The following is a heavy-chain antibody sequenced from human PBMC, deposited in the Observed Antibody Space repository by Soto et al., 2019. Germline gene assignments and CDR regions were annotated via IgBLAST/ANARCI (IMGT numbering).Heavy chain of an antibody. CDR2: IIPIFGTA. Sequence: ASVKVSCKASGGTFSSYAISWVRQAPGQGLEWMGGIIPIFGTANYAQKFQGRVTITADKSTSTAYMELSSLRSEDTAVYYCAAAFLEWLYPFDYWGQGTLVTVSS. J-gene: IGHJ4*02. D-gene: IGHD3-3*01. CDR3: AAAFLEWLYPFDY. V-gene: IGHV1-69*06. CDR1: GGTFSSYA.